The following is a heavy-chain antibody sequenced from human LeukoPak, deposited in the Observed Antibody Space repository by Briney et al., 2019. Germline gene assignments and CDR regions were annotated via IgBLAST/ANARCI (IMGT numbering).Heavy chain of an antibody. J-gene: IGHJ4*02. CDR1: GYTLTELS. CDR3: ATDSLYDSSGYYLFY. CDR2: FDPEDGET. V-gene: IGHV1-24*01. D-gene: IGHD3-22*01. Sequence: AASVKVSYKVSGYTLTELSMHWVRQAPGKGLEWMGGFDPEDGETIYAQKFQGRVTMTEDTSTDTAYMELSSLRSEDTAVYYCATDSLYDSSGYYLFYWGQGTLVTVSS.